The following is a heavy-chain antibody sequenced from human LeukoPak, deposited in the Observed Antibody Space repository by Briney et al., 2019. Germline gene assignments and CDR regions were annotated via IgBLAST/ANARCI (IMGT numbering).Heavy chain of an antibody. CDR3: ARDGGGSPYVLYAFDI. CDR1: GGSISSGGYY. J-gene: IGHJ3*02. Sequence: SETLSLTCTVSGGSISSGGYYWSWLRQHPGKGLEWIGYIYYSGSTYYNPSLKSRVTISVDTSKNQFSLKLSSVTAADTAVYYCARDGGGSPYVLYAFDIWGQGTMVTVSS. V-gene: IGHV4-31*03. D-gene: IGHD1-26*01. CDR2: IYYSGST.